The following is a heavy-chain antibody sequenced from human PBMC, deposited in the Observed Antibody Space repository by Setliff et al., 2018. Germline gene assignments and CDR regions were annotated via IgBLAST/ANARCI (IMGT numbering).Heavy chain of an antibody. D-gene: IGHD1-26*01. Sequence: GASVKVSCKASGGTFSSYAISWVRQAPGQGLEWMGGIIPILGIANYAQKFQGRVTITADESTSTAYMELSSLRSEDSAIYYCALTIQSGDFRTQYFDPWGQGTLVTVSS. CDR1: GGTFSSYA. CDR2: IIPILGIA. J-gene: IGHJ5*02. CDR3: ALTIQSGDFRTQYFDP. V-gene: IGHV1-69*10.